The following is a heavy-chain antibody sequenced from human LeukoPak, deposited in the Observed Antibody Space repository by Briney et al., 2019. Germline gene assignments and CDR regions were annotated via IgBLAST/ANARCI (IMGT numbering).Heavy chain of an antibody. J-gene: IGHJ5*02. CDR3: AREGYSYGYWFAP. CDR2: IYHSGST. V-gene: IGHV4-59*01. Sequence: PSETLSLTCTVSGGSISSYYWSWIRQPPGKGLEWIGYIYHSGSTNYNSSLKSRVTISVDTSKNHFSLKLNSVTAADTAVYYCAREGYSYGYWFAPWGQGTLVTVSS. D-gene: IGHD5-18*01. CDR1: GGSISSYY.